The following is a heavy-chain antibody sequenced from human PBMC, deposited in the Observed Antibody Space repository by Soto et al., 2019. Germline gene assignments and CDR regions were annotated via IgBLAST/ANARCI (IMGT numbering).Heavy chain of an antibody. CDR3: AKATYYYYGMDV. Sequence: GGSLRLSCAASGFTFDDYAMHWVRQAPGKGLEWVSGISWNSGSIGYADSVKGRFTISRDNAKNSLYLQMNSLRAEDTALYYCAKATYYYYGMDVWGQGTTVTVYS. CDR1: GFTFDDYA. CDR2: ISWNSGSI. V-gene: IGHV3-9*01. J-gene: IGHJ6*02.